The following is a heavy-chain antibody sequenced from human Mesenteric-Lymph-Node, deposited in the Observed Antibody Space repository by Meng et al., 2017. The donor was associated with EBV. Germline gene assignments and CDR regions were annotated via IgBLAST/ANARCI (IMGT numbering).Heavy chain of an antibody. Sequence: EVQLVESGGGLVKPGGSLRPSCAASGFTFSDYSMNWVRHAPGKGLEWVSYISDSSSNINYADSVKGRFTISRDNAKNSLYLQMNSLRPEDTAIYYCARDLYVVVAAAGHNLFDPWGQGTLVTVSS. CDR2: ISDSSSNI. D-gene: IGHD2-15*01. CDR3: ARDLYVVVAAAGHNLFDP. V-gene: IGHV3-21*01. CDR1: GFTFSDYS. J-gene: IGHJ5*02.